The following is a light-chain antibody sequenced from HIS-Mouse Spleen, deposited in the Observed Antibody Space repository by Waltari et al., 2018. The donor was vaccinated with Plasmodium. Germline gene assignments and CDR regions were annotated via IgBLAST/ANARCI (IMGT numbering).Light chain of an antibody. CDR3: QVWDSSTVV. Sequence: SYELTQPPSVSVALGQTARITCGGNKIGSKHVHWYQQEPGQAPVLGIYRDSNRPSGIPERFSGSNSGNTATLTISRAQAGDEADYYCQVWDSSTVVFGGGTKLTVL. V-gene: IGLV3-9*01. J-gene: IGLJ2*01. CDR1: KIGSKH. CDR2: RDS.